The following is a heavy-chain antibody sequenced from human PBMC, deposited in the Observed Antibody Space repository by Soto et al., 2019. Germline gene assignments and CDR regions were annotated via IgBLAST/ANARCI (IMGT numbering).Heavy chain of an antibody. CDR1: GGTFSSYR. CDR3: VRDSGAKLSSS. D-gene: IGHD6-13*01. J-gene: IGHJ4*02. CDR2: IVPIYRTA. V-gene: IGHV1-69*01. Sequence: QVQLVQSGAEVKKPGSSVKVSCKASGGTFSSYRINWVRQAPGQGLEWVCGIVPIYRTADYAQKFQGRVTITADESARTSYMELRSLKSQDTAVYYCVRDSGAKLSSSWGQGTLVTVSS.